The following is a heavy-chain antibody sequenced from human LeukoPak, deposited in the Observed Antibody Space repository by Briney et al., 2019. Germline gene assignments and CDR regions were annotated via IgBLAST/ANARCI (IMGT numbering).Heavy chain of an antibody. J-gene: IGHJ3*02. CDR3: ARDRNVDTAMVGAFDI. CDR1: GFTFSSYG. CDR2: ISSSGSTI. V-gene: IGHV3-48*04. D-gene: IGHD5-18*01. Sequence: GGSLRLSCAASGFTFSSYGMSWIRQAPGKGLEWVSYISSSGSTIYYADSVKGRFTISRDNAKNSLYLQMNSLRAEDTAVYYCARDRNVDTAMVGAFDIWGQGTMVTVSS.